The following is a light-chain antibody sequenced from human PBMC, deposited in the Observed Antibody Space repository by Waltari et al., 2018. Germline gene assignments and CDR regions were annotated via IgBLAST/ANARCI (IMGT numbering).Light chain of an antibody. CDR1: SGHSTNV. Sequence: QLVLTQSPSASASLGASVKLTCTLSSGHSTNVIAWLQKRPERGPRYLMKVNSDGSHNKGDAIPDRCSGSSSGAEHYLTISSLQSEDEADYYCQTGGHGTWVFGGGTKLTVL. CDR2: VNSDGSH. V-gene: IGLV4-69*01. J-gene: IGLJ3*02. CDR3: QTGGHGTWV.